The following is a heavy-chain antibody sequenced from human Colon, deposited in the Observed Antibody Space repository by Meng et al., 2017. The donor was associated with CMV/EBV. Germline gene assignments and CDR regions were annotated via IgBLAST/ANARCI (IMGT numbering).Heavy chain of an antibody. CDR3: AKELRGSEYFVYGAPGLDY. V-gene: IGHV4-39*07. CDR2: VYYSGAT. CDR1: GGSISSAILY. Sequence: GSLRLSCTVSGGSISSAILYWAWIRQPPGKGLEWIGTVYYSGATQYNPSRKSRVIVSVDTSKNQFSLKRNSVTAADTAVYYCAKELRGSEYFVYGAPGLDYWGQGALVTVSS. J-gene: IGHJ4*02. D-gene: IGHD2/OR15-2a*01.